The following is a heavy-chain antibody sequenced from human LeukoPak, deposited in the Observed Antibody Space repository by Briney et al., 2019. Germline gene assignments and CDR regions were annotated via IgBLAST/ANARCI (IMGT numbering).Heavy chain of an antibody. CDR1: GGSISSYY. Sequence: KASETLSLTCTVSGGSISSYYWSWIRQPPGKGLEWIGYIYYSGSTNYNPSLKSRVTISVDTSKNQFSLKLSSVTAADTAVYYCARLGYCSSTSCEDAFDIWGQGTMVTVSS. J-gene: IGHJ3*02. V-gene: IGHV4-59*08. D-gene: IGHD2-2*01. CDR2: IYYSGST. CDR3: ARLGYCSSTSCEDAFDI.